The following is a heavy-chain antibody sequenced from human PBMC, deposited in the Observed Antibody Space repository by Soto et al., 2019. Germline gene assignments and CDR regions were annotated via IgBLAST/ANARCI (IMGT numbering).Heavy chain of an antibody. CDR3: ARGPRGYVYYHGMDV. Sequence: QVQLQESGPGLVKPSATLSLTCTVSGGSISSYYVSWIRQSAGKGLEWIGRIDSSGSTNYNPSLKSGVTMSVDAAKSQFSLNLSSVTAADTAVYYCARGPRGYVYYHGMDVWGQGTTVTVSS. CDR1: GGSISSYY. V-gene: IGHV4-4*07. J-gene: IGHJ6*02. CDR2: IDSSGST. D-gene: IGHD3-16*01.